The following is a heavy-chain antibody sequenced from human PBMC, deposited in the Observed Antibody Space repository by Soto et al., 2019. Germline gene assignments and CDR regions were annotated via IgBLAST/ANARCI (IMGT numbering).Heavy chain of an antibody. D-gene: IGHD3-3*01. V-gene: IGHV3-30*18. J-gene: IGHJ6*02. CDR1: GFTFSSYG. Sequence: QVQLVESGGGVVQPGRSLRLSCAASGFTFSSYGMHWVRQAPGKGLEWVAVISYDGSNKYYADSVKGRFTISRDNSKNTLYLQMNSSRAEDKAVYYCAKEGDFWSGYYTPHYGMDVWGQGTTVTASS. CDR2: ISYDGSNK. CDR3: AKEGDFWSGYYTPHYGMDV.